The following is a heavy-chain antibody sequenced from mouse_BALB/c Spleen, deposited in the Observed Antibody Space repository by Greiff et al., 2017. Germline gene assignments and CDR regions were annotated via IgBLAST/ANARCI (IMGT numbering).Heavy chain of an antibody. Sequence: QVQLQQSGAELMKPGASVKISCKATGYTFSSYWIEWVKQRPGHGLEWIGEILPGSGSTNYNEKFKGKATFTADTSSNTAYMQLSSLTSEDSAVYYCARWGYGNYEDYWGQGTTLTVSS. CDR2: ILPGSGST. D-gene: IGHD2-1*01. CDR3: ARWGYGNYEDY. V-gene: IGHV1-9*01. J-gene: IGHJ2*01. CDR1: GYTFSSYW.